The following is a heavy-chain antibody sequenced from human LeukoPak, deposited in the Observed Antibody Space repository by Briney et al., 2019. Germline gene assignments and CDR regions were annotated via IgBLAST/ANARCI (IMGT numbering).Heavy chain of an antibody. CDR2: ISTYNGNT. CDR1: GGTFSSYA. J-gene: IGHJ3*02. V-gene: IGHV1-18*01. D-gene: IGHD4-23*01. Sequence: ASVKVSCKASGGTFSSYAISWVRQAPGQGLEWLGWISTYNGNTDYAQKLQGRVTMTLDTSTTTAYLEMRSLRSDDTAVYFCARDLLGGGKPETAFDIWGQGTMVTVSS. CDR3: ARDLLGGGKPETAFDI.